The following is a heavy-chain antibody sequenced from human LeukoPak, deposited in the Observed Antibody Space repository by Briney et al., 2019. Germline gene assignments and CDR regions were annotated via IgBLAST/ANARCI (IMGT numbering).Heavy chain of an antibody. Sequence: SETLSLTCTVSGGSISSYYWSWIRQPAGKGLEWIGFMHHSGSANSNPSLKSRVTISMDTSKNQFSLKLSSVTAADAAVYYCARDPGTLLRGSRRGYDGNYYYMDVWGKGTTVTISS. CDR2: MHHSGSA. D-gene: IGHD3-10*01. J-gene: IGHJ6*03. V-gene: IGHV4-59*12. CDR1: GGSISSYY. CDR3: ARDPGTLLRGSRRGYDGNYYYMDV.